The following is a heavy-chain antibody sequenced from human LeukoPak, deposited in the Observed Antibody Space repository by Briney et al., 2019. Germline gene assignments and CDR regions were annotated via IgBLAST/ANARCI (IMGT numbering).Heavy chain of an antibody. D-gene: IGHD2-2*02. V-gene: IGHV1-46*01. CDR2: INPSGGST. CDR3: ARDMRYCSSTSCYTIGRSYYYYYMDV. CDR1: GYTFTSYY. Sequence: GASVKVSCKASGYTFTSYYMHWVRQAPGQGLEWMGIINPSGGSTIYAQKFQGRVTMTRDMSTSTVYMELSSLRSEDTAVYYCARDMRYCSSTSCYTIGRSYYYYYMDVWGKGTTVTVSS. J-gene: IGHJ6*03.